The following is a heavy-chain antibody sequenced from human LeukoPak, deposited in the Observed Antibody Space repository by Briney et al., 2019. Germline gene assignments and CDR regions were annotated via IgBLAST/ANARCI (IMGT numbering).Heavy chain of an antibody. CDR3: AGEYYYDSSGYYGI. CDR1: GGSFSGYY. CDR2: INHSGST. V-gene: IGHV4-34*01. J-gene: IGHJ3*02. D-gene: IGHD3-22*01. Sequence: SETLSLTCAVYGGSFSGYYWSWIRQPPGKGLEWIGEINHSGSTNYNPSLKSRVTISVDTSKNQFSLKLSSVTAADTAVYYCAGEYYYDSSGYYGIWGQGTMVTVSS.